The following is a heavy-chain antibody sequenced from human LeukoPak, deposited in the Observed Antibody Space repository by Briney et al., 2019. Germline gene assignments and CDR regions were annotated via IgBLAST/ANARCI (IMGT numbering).Heavy chain of an antibody. CDR1: GYTFNNYY. D-gene: IGHD3-16*01. Sequence: ASVRVSCKASGYTFNNYYMYWVRQAPGQGLEWMGWINTNTGNPTYAQGFTGRFVFSLDTSVSTAYLQISSLKAEDTAVYYCARDRSPGGLGFDPWGQGTLVTVSS. V-gene: IGHV7-4-1*02. CDR2: INTNTGNP. J-gene: IGHJ5*02. CDR3: ARDRSPGGLGFDP.